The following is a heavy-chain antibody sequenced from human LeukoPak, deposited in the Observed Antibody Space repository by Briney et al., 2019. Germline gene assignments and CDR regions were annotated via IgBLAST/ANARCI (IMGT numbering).Heavy chain of an antibody. V-gene: IGHV3-30*04. Sequence: GGSLRLSCAASGFTFSSYAMHWVRQAPGKGLEWVAVISYDGSNKYYADSAKGRFTISRDNAKNSLYLQMNSLRAEDTAVYYCARALSGSSTSDYYYYYMDVWGKGTTVTVSS. J-gene: IGHJ6*03. CDR3: ARALSGSSTSDYYYYYMDV. CDR2: ISYDGSNK. D-gene: IGHD1-26*01. CDR1: GFTFSSYA.